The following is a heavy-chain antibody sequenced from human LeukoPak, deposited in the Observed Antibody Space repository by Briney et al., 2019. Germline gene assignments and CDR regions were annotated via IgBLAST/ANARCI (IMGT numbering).Heavy chain of an antibody. CDR1: GYSISSGYY. D-gene: IGHD3-10*01. V-gene: IGHV4-38-2*01. CDR2: IYHRGST. J-gene: IGHJ4*01. Sequence: PSETLSLTCAGSGYSISSGYYWGWIRQPPGKGLEWIGSIYHRGSTYYNPSLKSRVTISVDTSKNQISLKLSSVTAADTAVYYCAGWFGELLPLFTYWGHGTLVTVSS. CDR3: AGWFGELLPLFTY.